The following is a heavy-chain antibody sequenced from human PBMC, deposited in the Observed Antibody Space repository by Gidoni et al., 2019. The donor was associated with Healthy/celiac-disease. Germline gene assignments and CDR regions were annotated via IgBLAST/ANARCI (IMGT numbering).Heavy chain of an antibody. Sequence: EVQLLESGGGLVQPGGSLRLSCAASGFTFSSYAMSWVRQAPGKGLEWGSAISGSGGSTYYADSVKGRFTIARDNSKNTLYLQMNSLRAEDTAVYYCAKLRGYYYGMDVWGQGTTVTVSS. CDR2: ISGSGGST. CDR3: AKLRGYYYGMDV. V-gene: IGHV3-23*01. J-gene: IGHJ6*02. CDR1: GFTFSSYA.